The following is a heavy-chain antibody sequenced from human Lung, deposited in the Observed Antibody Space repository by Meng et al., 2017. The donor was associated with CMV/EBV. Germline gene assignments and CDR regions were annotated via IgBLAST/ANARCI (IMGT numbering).Heavy chain of an antibody. CDR3: AREADGATFDY. CDR2: INPSGGST. V-gene: IGHV1-46*01. J-gene: IGHJ4*02. D-gene: IGHD1-26*01. CDR1: GYTFTNYY. Sequence: QVQLGQSGAEVKKPGAPVKVSCKASGYTFTNYYMHWVRQAPGQGLEWMGIINPSGGSTSYAQKFQGRVTMTRDTSTSTVYMELSSLRSEDTAVYYCAREADGATFDYWGQGTLVTVSS.